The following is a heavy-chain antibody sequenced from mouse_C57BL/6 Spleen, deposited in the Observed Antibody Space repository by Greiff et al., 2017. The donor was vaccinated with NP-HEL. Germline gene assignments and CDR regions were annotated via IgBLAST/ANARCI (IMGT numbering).Heavy chain of an antibody. CDR1: GYTFTSYW. CDR2: IDPSDSYT. CDR3: ARGSSTMVTSMDY. J-gene: IGHJ4*01. V-gene: IGHV1-50*01. Sequence: QVQLKQSGAELVKPGASVKLSCKASGYTFTSYWMQWVKQRPGQGLEWIGEIDPSDSYTNYNQKFKGKATLTVDTSSSTAYMQLSSLTSEDSAVYYCARGSSTMVTSMDYWGQGTSVTVSS. D-gene: IGHD2-2*01.